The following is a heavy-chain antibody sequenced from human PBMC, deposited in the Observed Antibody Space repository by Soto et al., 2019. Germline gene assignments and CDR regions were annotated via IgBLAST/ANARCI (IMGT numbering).Heavy chain of an antibody. Sequence: ASVKVSCKASGYTFTTCAMHWVRQAPGQRLEWMGWINAGNGNTKYSQKFQGRVTITRDTSASTAYMELNSLRSEDTAVYYCTRRSPQYGIDYWGQGTLVTVSS. CDR1: GYTFTTCA. J-gene: IGHJ4*02. V-gene: IGHV1-3*01. CDR2: INAGNGNT. D-gene: IGHD2-2*01. CDR3: TRRSPQYGIDY.